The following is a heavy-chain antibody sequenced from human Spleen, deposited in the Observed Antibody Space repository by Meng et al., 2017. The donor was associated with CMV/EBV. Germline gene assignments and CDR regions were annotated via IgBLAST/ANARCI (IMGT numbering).Heavy chain of an antibody. J-gene: IGHJ4*02. CDR3: ATGSGDFDH. CDR2: IYISGDT. CDR1: GVSISGFY. D-gene: IGHD1-26*01. V-gene: IGHV4-4*07. Sequence: QREESGPGLVKPSETLSLTCSVSGVSISGFYWSWIRQPAGKGLEWIGRIYISGDTNYNPSLKSRVTISKDTSKNQISLRLTSVTAADTAVYYCATGSGDFDHWGRGTLVTVSS.